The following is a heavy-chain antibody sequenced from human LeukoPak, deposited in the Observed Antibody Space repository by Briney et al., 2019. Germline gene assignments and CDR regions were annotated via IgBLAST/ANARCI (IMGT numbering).Heavy chain of an antibody. CDR2: ISYDGSNK. Sequence: PGGSLRLSCAASGFTFSSYAMHWVRQAPGKGLEWVAVISYDGSNKYYADSVKGRFTISRDNSKNTLYLQMNSLRAEDTAVYYCARGPGAYCGGDCYSRSYFDYWGQGTLVTVSS. CDR1: GFTFSSYA. CDR3: ARGPGAYCGGDCYSRSYFDY. D-gene: IGHD2-21*02. V-gene: IGHV3-30-3*01. J-gene: IGHJ4*02.